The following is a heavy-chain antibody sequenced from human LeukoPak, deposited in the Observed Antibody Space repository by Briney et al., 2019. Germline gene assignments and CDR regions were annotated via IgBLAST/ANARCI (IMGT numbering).Heavy chain of an antibody. CDR2: ISGSGGST. CDR1: GFTFSSYA. V-gene: IGHV3-23*01. Sequence: GGSLRLSGAASGFTFSSYAMSWVRQAPGQGLEWVSAISGSGGSTYYADSVKGRFTISRDGDKNTLYLQMNSLRAEDTAVYYCAKDLYCSSTSCHLFDSWGQGTLVTVSS. CDR3: AKDLYCSSTSCHLFDS. D-gene: IGHD2-2*01. J-gene: IGHJ4*02.